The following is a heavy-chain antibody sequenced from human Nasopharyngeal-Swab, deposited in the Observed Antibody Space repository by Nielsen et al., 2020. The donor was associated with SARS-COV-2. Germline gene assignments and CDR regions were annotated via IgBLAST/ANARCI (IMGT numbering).Heavy chain of an antibody. CDR1: GFTFSGSA. Sequence: GESLKISCAASGFTFSGSAMHWVRQASGKGLEWVGRIRSKANSYATAYAASVKGRFTISRDDSKNTAYLQMNSLKTEDTAVYYCAKDSSGYPLFDYWGQGTLVTVSS. CDR3: AKDSSGYPLFDY. J-gene: IGHJ4*02. V-gene: IGHV3-73*01. CDR2: IRSKANSYAT. D-gene: IGHD3-22*01.